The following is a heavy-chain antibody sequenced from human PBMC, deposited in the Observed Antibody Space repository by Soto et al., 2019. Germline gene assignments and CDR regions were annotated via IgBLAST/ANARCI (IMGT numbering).Heavy chain of an antibody. Sequence: EVQLVESGGGLVQPGGSLRLSCAASGFTFSSYWMHWVRQVPGKGLVWVSSIGSNGRSTNYADSVKGRFTISRDNAKNTLFLQMNSLRAEDTAVYYCARDGSNSVDYWGQGTLVTVSS. D-gene: IGHD4-4*01. V-gene: IGHV3-74*01. CDR1: GFTFSSYW. CDR3: ARDGSNSVDY. J-gene: IGHJ4*02. CDR2: IGSNGRST.